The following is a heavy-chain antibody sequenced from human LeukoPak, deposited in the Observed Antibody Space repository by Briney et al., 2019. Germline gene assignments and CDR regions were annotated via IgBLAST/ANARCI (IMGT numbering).Heavy chain of an antibody. J-gene: IGHJ4*02. D-gene: IGHD2-2*01. CDR1: GGSISSYY. V-gene: IGHV4-59*12. CDR2: IYHSGST. Sequence: SETLSLACTVSGGSISSYYWSWIRQPPGKGLEWIGYIYHSGSTYYNPSLKSRVTISVDRSKNQFSLKLSSVTAADTAVYYCARGVVPHYCSSTSCYFVWDYWGQGTLVTVSS. CDR3: ARGVVPHYCSSTSCYFVWDY.